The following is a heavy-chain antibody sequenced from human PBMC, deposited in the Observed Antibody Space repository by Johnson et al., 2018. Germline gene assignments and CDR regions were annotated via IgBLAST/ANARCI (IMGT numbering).Heavy chain of an antibody. J-gene: IGHJ6*03. CDR1: GFTFDDYT. D-gene: IGHD2-2*01. Sequence: EVQLVESGGVVVQPGGSLRLSCAASGFTFDDYTMHWVRQAPGKGLEWVSLISWDGGSTYYADSVKGRFTIARDNSKNSLYLQMNSLRTEDTACYYCAGEAAAATNYYDMDVWGKGTTVTVSS. V-gene: IGHV3-43*01. CDR2: ISWDGGST. CDR3: AGEAAAATNYYDMDV.